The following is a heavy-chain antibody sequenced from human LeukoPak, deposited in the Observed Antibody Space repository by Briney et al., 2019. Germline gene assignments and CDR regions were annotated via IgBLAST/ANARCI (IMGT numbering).Heavy chain of an antibody. J-gene: IGHJ6*02. Sequence: ASVKVSCKASGYTFTSYGISWVRQAPGQELEWMGWISAYNGNTNYAQKLQGRVTMTTDTSTSTAYMELRSLRSDDTAVYYCARDDYYGSGSYSYGMDVWGQGTTVTVSS. D-gene: IGHD3-10*01. CDR1: GYTFTSYG. V-gene: IGHV1-18*01. CDR2: ISAYNGNT. CDR3: ARDDYYGSGSYSYGMDV.